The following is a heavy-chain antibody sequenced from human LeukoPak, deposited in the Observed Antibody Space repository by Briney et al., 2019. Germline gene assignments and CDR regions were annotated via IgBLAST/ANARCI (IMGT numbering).Heavy chain of an antibody. V-gene: IGHV4-31*03. CDR1: GGPISSGGYY. J-gene: IGHJ4*02. CDR2: IYYSGST. CDR3: ARESGRSYGDYSFDY. D-gene: IGHD4-17*01. Sequence: RTSETLSLTCTVSGGPISSGGYYWSWIRQHPGKGLEWIGYIYYSGSTYYNPSLKSRVTISVDTSKNQFSLKLSSVTAADTAVYYCARESGRSYGDYSFDYRGQGTLVTVSS.